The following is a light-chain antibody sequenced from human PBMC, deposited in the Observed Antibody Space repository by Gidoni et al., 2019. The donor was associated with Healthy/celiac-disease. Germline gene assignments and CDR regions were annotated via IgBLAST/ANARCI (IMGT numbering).Light chain of an antibody. J-gene: IGLJ3*02. CDR1: ALPKQY. CDR3: QSADSSGGWV. CDR2: KDS. V-gene: IGLV3-25*03. Sequence: SYELTQPPSVSVSPGQTARITCSGDALPKQYAYWYQQKPGQAPVLVIYKDSERPSGIPERFSGSSSGTTVTLTISGVQAEDEADYYCQSADSSGGWVFGGGTKLTVL.